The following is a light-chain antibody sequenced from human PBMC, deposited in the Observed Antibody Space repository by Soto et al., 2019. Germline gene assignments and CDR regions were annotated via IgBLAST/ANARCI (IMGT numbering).Light chain of an antibody. V-gene: IGKV3-15*01. CDR3: QHYNNSPIT. J-gene: IGKJ5*01. Sequence: ELALTQAPITLSVSPGERATFSWTPSQSSSSNLAWYQQTPGEPPRLLIYGASTRASGVPGRCSGSGAGTEFTLTSSILHAEYFAFYYCQHYNNSPITFGQGTRLENK. CDR2: GAS. CDR1: QSSSSN.